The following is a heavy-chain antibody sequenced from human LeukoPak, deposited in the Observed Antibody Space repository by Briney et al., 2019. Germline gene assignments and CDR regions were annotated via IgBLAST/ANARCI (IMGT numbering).Heavy chain of an antibody. CDR2: IYSGGST. D-gene: IGHD3-10*01. CDR1: GFTVSSNY. V-gene: IGHV3-66*01. Sequence: GGSLRLSCAASGFTVSSNYMNWVRQAPGKGLEWVSVIYSGGSTYYADSVKGRFTISRDNSKNTLYLQMNSLRVEDTAVYYCAREGGSGNRDFDYWGQGTLVTVSS. J-gene: IGHJ4*02. CDR3: AREGGSGNRDFDY.